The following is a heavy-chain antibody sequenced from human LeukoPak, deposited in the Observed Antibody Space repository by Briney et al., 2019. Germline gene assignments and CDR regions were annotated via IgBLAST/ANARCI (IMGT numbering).Heavy chain of an antibody. V-gene: IGHV4-30-4*01. CDR1: RGSISSGDYY. J-gene: IGHJ4*02. Sequence: SETLSLTCIVSRGSISSGDYYWSWIRQPPGKGLEWIGYIYYSGGTYYNPSLKSRVTISVDTSKNQFSLKLSSVTAADTAVYYCARVRGELVVDYWGQGTLVTGSS. CDR3: ARVRGELVVDY. CDR2: IYYSGGT. D-gene: IGHD1-1*01.